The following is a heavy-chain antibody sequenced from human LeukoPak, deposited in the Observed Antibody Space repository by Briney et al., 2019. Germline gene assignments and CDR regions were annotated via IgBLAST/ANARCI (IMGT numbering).Heavy chain of an antibody. CDR3: ATGVGSYWVDY. CDR2: IWYDGSNK. CDR1: GFTFSSYG. V-gene: IGHV3-33*01. Sequence: GGSLRLSCAASGFTFSSYGMHWVRQAPGKGLEWVAVIWYDGSNKYYADSVKGRFTISRDNSKNTLYLRMNSLRAEDTAVYYCATGVGSYWVDYRGQGTLVTVSS. D-gene: IGHD1-26*01. J-gene: IGHJ4*02.